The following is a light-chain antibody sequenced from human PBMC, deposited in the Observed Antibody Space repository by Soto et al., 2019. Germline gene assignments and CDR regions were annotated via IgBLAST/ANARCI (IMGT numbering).Light chain of an antibody. CDR2: SNN. CDR3: AAWDDSLNGSYV. CDR1: RSNIGSNT. V-gene: IGLV1-44*01. Sequence: QSVLTQPPSTSGTPGQRVTISCSGSRSNIGSNTVTWYQHLPGTAPKLLIYSNNQRPSGVPDRFSGSKSGTSASLAISGLQSEDEADYYCAAWDDSLNGSYVFGTGTTVTVL. J-gene: IGLJ1*01.